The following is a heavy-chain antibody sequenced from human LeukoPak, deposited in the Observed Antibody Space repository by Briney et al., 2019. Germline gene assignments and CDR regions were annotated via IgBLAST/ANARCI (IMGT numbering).Heavy chain of an antibody. J-gene: IGHJ4*02. CDR3: AKRGGALSD. V-gene: IGHV4-34*01. CDR2: INHSGST. Sequence: SETLSLTCAVYGGSFSGYYWSWIRQPPGKGLEWIGEINHSGSTNYNPSLKSRVTISVDTSKNQFSLKLNFVTAADTAMYYCAKRGGALSDWGQGTPVTVTS. CDR1: GGSFSGYY. D-gene: IGHD2-21*01.